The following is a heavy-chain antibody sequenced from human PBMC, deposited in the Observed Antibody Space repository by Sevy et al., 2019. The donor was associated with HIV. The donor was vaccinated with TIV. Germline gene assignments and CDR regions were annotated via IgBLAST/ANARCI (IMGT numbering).Heavy chain of an antibody. CDR1: GGSISNSAYY. CDR2: IYYIGNT. V-gene: IGHV4-39*02. CDR3: ARWTMGITMIQGEFDS. J-gene: IGHJ5*01. Sequence: SETLSITCTVSGGSISNSAYYWGWIRQPPGKGLEWIGNIYYIGNTYYKPSLKSRVTISVDTSKNHFSLKLTSVTAADTAVYYCARWTMGITMIQGEFDSWGQGTLVTVSS. D-gene: IGHD3-10*01.